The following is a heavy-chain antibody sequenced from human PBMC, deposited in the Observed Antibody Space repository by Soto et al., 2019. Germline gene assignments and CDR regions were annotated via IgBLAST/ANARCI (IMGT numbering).Heavy chain of an antibody. CDR3: TRYYYASSGYYVY. V-gene: IGHV3-49*04. CDR2: IRSETYGGTP. Sequence: GGSLRLSCTGSGFNFGNYAMSWVRQAPGKGPEWVGFIRSETYGGTPDYAASLRGRFTISRDDSKSIAYLEINSLQTDDTAVYYCTRYYYASSGYYVYWGQGTLVTVSS. J-gene: IGHJ4*02. D-gene: IGHD3-22*01. CDR1: GFNFGNYA.